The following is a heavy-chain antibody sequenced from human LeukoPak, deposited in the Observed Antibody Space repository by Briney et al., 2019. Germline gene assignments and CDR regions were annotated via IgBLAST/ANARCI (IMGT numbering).Heavy chain of an antibody. CDR1: GGSISSYY. Sequence: SETLSLTCTVSGGSISSYYWSWIRQPPGKGLEWIGYIYTSGSTNYNPSLKSRVTISVDTSKNQFSLKLSSVTAADTAVYYCARPLIPDYPSVYGMDVWGQGTTVTVSS. J-gene: IGHJ6*02. V-gene: IGHV4-4*09. CDR3: ARPLIPDYPSVYGMDV. D-gene: IGHD2-21*01. CDR2: IYTSGST.